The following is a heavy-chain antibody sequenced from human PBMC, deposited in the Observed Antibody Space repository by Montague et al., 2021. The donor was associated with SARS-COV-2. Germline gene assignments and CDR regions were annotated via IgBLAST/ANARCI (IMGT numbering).Heavy chain of an antibody. D-gene: IGHD3-22*01. V-gene: IGHV4-34*01. CDR3: ARGRIDVNMIVVVVAGASFYMDV. CDR2: INTSGST. CDR1: GGSFSGYH. Sequence: SETLSLTCAVYGGSFSGYHWTWIRQSPGKGLEWIGEINTSGSTNYNPSLKSRITISGDTSKYQFSLKLTSVTAADTAVYYCARGRIDVNMIVVVVAGASFYMDVWGKGTTVTVSS. J-gene: IGHJ6*03.